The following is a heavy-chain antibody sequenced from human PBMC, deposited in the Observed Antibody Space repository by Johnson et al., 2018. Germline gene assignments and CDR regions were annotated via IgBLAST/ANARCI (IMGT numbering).Heavy chain of an antibody. Sequence: QVQLVESGAEVERPGASVTISCRASGYTFSNYAIHWVRQAPGQRLEWMGWINAGNGNTKYSQKLQDRVTISRDTATKTVYMELSRLTSEDTAVYYCARSYSGYDNDFFDICGQGTLVTV. V-gene: IGHV1-3*01. CDR3: ARSYSGYDNDFFDI. D-gene: IGHD5-12*01. CDR1: GYTFSNYA. J-gene: IGHJ3*02. CDR2: INAGNGNT.